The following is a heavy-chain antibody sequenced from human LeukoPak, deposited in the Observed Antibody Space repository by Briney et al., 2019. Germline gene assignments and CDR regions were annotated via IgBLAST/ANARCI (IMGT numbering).Heavy chain of an antibody. CDR1: SGSITGYY. J-gene: IGHJ4*02. CDR3: ATTTIRLGY. D-gene: IGHD1-26*01. V-gene: IGHV4-59*12. Sequence: SETLSLTCTVSSGSITGYYWSWIRQPPGKGLEWIGYVYATGTTNYNPSLKTRATISIDTSKNQFSLKLSSVTAADTAVYYCATTTIRLGYWGQGTLVTVSS. CDR2: VYATGTT.